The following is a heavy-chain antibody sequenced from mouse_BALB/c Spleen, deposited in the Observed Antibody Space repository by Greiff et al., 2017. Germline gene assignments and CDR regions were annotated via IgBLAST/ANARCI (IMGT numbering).Heavy chain of an antibody. CDR1: GYTFTAFA. V-gene: IGHV1S137*01. CDR3: AGYGKGYAMDY. CDR2: ISTYYGDA. Sequence: QVQLQPSGAELVRPGVSVKISCKGSGYTFTAFAMHWVKQSHAKSLEWIGVISTYYGDASYNQKFKGKATMTVDKSSSTAYMELARLTSEDSAIYYSAGYGKGYAMDYWGQGTSVTVSS. J-gene: IGHJ4*01. D-gene: IGHD2-10*02.